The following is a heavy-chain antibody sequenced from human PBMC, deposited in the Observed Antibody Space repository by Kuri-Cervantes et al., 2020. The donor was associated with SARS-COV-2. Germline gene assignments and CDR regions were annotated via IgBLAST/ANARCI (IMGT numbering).Heavy chain of an antibody. Sequence: SETLSLTCTVSGGSISSYYWSWIRQPPGKGLEWIGYIYYSGSTNYNPSLKSRVTISVDTSKNQFSLKLSSVTAADTAVYHCARVYYDSSGYYEVRYFDYWGQGTLVTVSS. CDR3: ARVYYDSSGYYEVRYFDY. D-gene: IGHD3-22*01. CDR1: GGSISSYY. J-gene: IGHJ4*02. CDR2: IYYSGST. V-gene: IGHV4-59*01.